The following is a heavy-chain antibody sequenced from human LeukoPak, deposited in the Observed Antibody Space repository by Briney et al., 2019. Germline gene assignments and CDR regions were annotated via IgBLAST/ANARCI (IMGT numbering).Heavy chain of an antibody. CDR3: ARDRTHYDILTGYSYIDALDI. D-gene: IGHD3-9*01. J-gene: IGHJ3*02. Sequence: SETLSLTCTVSGGSISSYYWSWIRQPPGKGLEWIGYIYYSGSTNYNPSLKSRVTISVDTSNNQFSLKLSSVTAADTAVYYCARDRTHYDILTGYSYIDALDIWGQGTMVTVSS. V-gene: IGHV4-59*01. CDR2: IYYSGST. CDR1: GGSISSYY.